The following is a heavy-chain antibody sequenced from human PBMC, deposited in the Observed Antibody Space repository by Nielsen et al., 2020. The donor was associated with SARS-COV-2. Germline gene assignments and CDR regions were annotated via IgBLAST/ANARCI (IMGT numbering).Heavy chain of an antibody. D-gene: IGHD5/OR15-5a*01. CDR1: GYSFTGYH. Sequence: ASVKVSCKASGYSFTGYHVHWVRQAPAHGLEWMGRINPYNGDTNYAQKFQGRFTMTSDTSLSTASMEVYRLRSYDTAVYYCALDGVCLSPDWGQGTLVTVSS. J-gene: IGHJ4*02. V-gene: IGHV1-2*06. CDR3: ALDGVCLSPD. CDR2: INPYNGDT.